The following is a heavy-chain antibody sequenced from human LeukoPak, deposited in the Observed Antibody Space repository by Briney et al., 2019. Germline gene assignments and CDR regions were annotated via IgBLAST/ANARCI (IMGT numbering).Heavy chain of an antibody. J-gene: IGHJ5*02. D-gene: IGHD3-3*01. CDR2: IYYSGST. CDR3: ARDFWSDHSWFDP. V-gene: IGHV4-39*07. CDR1: GGSFITYY. Sequence: SETLSLTCSVYGGSFITYYWSWIRQSPGKGLEWIGSIYYSGSTYYNPSLKSRVTISVDTSKNHSSLRLSSVTAADTAVYYCARDFWSDHSWFDPWGQGTLVTVSS.